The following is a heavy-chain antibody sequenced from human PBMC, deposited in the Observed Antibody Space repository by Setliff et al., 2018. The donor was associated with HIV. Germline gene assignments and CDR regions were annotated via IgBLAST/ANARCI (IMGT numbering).Heavy chain of an antibody. V-gene: IGHV1-2*06. D-gene: IGHD3-10*02. CDR3: ARPRMFDSFDI. J-gene: IGHJ3*02. Sequence: ASVKVSCKGSGYKFTIYFMHWVREAPGQGLEWIGRISPQNGVAEYAPKFLGRVTMTLDTSISTAFLEIPRVTSDDAAVYYCARPRMFDSFDIWGQGTMVTVSS. CDR2: ISPQNGVA. CDR1: GYKFTIYF.